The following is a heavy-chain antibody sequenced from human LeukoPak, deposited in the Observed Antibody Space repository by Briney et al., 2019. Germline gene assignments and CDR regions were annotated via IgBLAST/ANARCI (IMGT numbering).Heavy chain of an antibody. CDR3: EKEGGSYYWNSVSPDAFDI. Sequence: GGSLRLSCAASGLTFSSYALSRVRQAPGKGLEWVSGFSGRGGGTYYADSVKGRFTISRDNSKNTLYLQMNSLRAEDTAVFYCEKEGGSYYWNSVSPDAFDIWGQGTTVTVSS. J-gene: IGHJ3*02. CDR2: FSGRGGGT. D-gene: IGHD1-7*01. CDR1: GLTFSSYA. V-gene: IGHV3-23*01.